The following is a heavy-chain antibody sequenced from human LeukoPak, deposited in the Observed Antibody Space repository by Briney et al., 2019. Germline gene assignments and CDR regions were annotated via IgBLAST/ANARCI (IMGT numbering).Heavy chain of an antibody. CDR3: ASQVPAASSRSAFDI. V-gene: IGHV1-2*02. CDR1: GYTFTGYY. J-gene: IGHJ3*02. D-gene: IGHD2-2*01. Sequence: ASVKVSCKASGYTFTGYYMHWVRQAPGQGLEWMGWINLNSGGTNYAQKFQGRVTMTRDTSISTAYMELSRLRSDDTAVYYCASQVPAASSRSAFDIWGQGTMVTVSS. CDR2: INLNSGGT.